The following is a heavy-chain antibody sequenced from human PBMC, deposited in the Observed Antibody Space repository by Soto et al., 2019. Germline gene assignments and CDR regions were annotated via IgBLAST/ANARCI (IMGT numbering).Heavy chain of an antibody. CDR1: GFTFSSYG. J-gene: IGHJ6*02. V-gene: IGHV3-30*18. Sequence: LRLSCAASGFTFSSYGMHWVRQAPGKGLEWVAVISYDGSNKYYADSVKGRFTISRDNSKSTLYLQMNSLRAEDTAVYYCAKDPIVVPAAMARGYGMDVWGQGTTVTVSS. CDR3: AKDPIVVPAAMARGYGMDV. CDR2: ISYDGSNK. D-gene: IGHD2-2*01.